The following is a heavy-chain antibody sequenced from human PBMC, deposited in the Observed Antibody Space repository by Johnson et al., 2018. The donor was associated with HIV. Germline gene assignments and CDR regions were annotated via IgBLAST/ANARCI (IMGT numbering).Heavy chain of an antibody. CDR3: ATGSPTVTTNAFDI. V-gene: IGHV3-66*01. CDR2: IYSGGST. J-gene: IGHJ3*02. Sequence: EVQLVESGGGLVQPGGSLRLSCTASGFPVTRNFMTWVRQPPGKGLDWVSVIYSGGSTYYADSVKGRFTISRDNSKNTLYLQMNSLRAEDTAVYYCATGSPTVTTNAFDIWGQGTMVTVSS. CDR1: GFPVTRNF. D-gene: IGHD4-17*01.